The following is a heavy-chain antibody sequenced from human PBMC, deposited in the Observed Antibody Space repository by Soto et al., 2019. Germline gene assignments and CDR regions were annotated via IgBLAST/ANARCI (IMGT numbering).Heavy chain of an antibody. CDR3: ARDHDYASKNPFDY. J-gene: IGHJ4*02. CDR2: ISYDGSNK. Sequence: GGSLRLSCAASGFTFSSYGMHWVRQAPGKGLEWVAVISYDGSNKYYADSVKGRFTISRDNSKTSLYLQMNSLRAEDAAVYYCARDHDYASKNPFDYWGQGTLVTVSS. V-gene: IGHV3-30*03. CDR1: GFTFSSYG. D-gene: IGHD3-22*01.